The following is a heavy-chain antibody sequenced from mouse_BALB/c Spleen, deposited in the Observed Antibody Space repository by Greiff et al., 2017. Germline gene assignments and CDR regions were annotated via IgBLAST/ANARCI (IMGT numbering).Heavy chain of an antibody. CDR1: GYAFTNYW. J-gene: IGHJ3*01. CDR3: ARGGLITTVEGAPWFAY. D-gene: IGHD1-1*01. CDR2: IYPGSGNT. Sequence: QVHVKQSGAELVRPGTSVKISCKASGYAFTNYWLGWVKQRPGHGLEWIGDIYPGSGNTYYNEKFKGKATLTADKSSSTAYMQLSSLTSEDSAVYFCARGGLITTVEGAPWFAYWGQGTLVTVSA. V-gene: IGHV1-63*01.